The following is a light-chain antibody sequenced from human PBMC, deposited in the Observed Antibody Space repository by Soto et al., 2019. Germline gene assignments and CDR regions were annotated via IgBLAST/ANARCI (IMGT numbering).Light chain of an antibody. V-gene: IGKV3-20*01. Sequence: EIVLTQSPGTLSLSPGERATLSCRASQSISSSYLAWYQQKPGQAPRLLIYAASSRATGVPDRFSGSGSGTDFTLTISRLEPEDFAGYYCQQYGSSSYTFGQGTQVEIK. CDR3: QQYGSSSYT. CDR2: AAS. CDR1: QSISSSY. J-gene: IGKJ2*01.